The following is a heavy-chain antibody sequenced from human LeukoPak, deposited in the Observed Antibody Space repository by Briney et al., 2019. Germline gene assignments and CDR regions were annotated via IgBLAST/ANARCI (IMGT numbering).Heavy chain of an antibody. V-gene: IGHV3-21*01. J-gene: IGHJ4*02. CDR1: GFTFSSYS. D-gene: IGHD6-19*01. CDR3: ARDMASIAVAGWWDY. Sequence: GRSLRLSCAASGFTFSSYSMNWVRQAPGKGLEWVSSISSSSSYIYYADSEKGRFTISRDNAKNSLYLQMNSLRAEDTAVYYCARDMASIAVAGWWDYWGQGTLVTVSS. CDR2: ISSSSSYI.